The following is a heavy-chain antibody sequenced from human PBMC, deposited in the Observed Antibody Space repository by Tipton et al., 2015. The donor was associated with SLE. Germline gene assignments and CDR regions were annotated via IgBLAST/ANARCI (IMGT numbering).Heavy chain of an antibody. CDR3: ARQERYRHWIDP. Sequence: TLSLTCAVSGGSISSSSYYWGWIRQPPGKGLEWIGYIYYSGSTNYNPSLKSRVTISVDTSKNQFSLKLSSVTAADTAVYDCARQERYRHWIDPWGQGTLVTVSS. V-gene: IGHV4-61*05. D-gene: IGHD1-1*01. J-gene: IGHJ5*02. CDR1: GGSISSSSYY. CDR2: IYYSGST.